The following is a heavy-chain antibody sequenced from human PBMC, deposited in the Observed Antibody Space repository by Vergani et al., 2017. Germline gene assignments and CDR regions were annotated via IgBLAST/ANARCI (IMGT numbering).Heavy chain of an antibody. CDR2: IKQDGSEK. CDR1: GFPFSSYW. J-gene: IGHJ3*02. Sequence: EVQLVESGGGLVQPGGSLRLSCAASGFPFSSYWMSWVRQAPGKGLEWVANIKQDGSEKYYVDSVKGRFTISRDNAKNSLYLQMNSLRAEDTAVYYCAGAQWAARPHAFDSWGQGIMVTVSS. CDR3: AGAQWAARPHAFDS. V-gene: IGHV3-7*04. D-gene: IGHD1-26*01.